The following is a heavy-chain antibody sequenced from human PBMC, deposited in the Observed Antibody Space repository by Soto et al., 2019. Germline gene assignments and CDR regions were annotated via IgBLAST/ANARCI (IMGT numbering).Heavy chain of an antibody. D-gene: IGHD3-9*01. Sequence: GGSLRLSCAASGFTFSSYGMHWVRQAPGKGLEWVAVISYDGSNKYYADSVKGRFTISRDNSKNTLYLQMNSLRAEDTAVYYCAKDYRLRYFDWSFDYWGQGTLVTVSS. CDR2: ISYDGSNK. J-gene: IGHJ4*02. V-gene: IGHV3-30*18. CDR1: GFTFSSYG. CDR3: AKDYRLRYFDWSFDY.